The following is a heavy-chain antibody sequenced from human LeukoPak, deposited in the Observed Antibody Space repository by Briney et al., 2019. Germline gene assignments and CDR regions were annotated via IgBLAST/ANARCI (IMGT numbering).Heavy chain of an antibody. CDR2: ISYDGSNK. J-gene: IGHJ4*02. V-gene: IGHV3-30*18. Sequence: GRSLRLSCAASGFTFSSYGMHWVRQAPGKGLEWVAVISYDGSNKYYADSVKGRFTISRDNSKNMLYLQMNSLRAEDTAVYYCAKVATLKHTDYWGQGTLVTVSS. D-gene: IGHD2-8*01. CDR1: GFTFSSYG. CDR3: AKVATLKHTDY.